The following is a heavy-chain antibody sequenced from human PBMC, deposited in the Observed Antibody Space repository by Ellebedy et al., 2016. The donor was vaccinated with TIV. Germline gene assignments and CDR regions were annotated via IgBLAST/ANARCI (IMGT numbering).Heavy chain of an antibody. CDR2: IKQDGSEK. CDR1: RFTFSSYW. CDR3: ARGYASPNY. J-gene: IGHJ4*02. V-gene: IGHV3-7*01. Sequence: PGGSLRLSCAASRFTFSSYWMSWVRQAPGKGLEWVANIKQDGSEKYYVDSVKGRFTISRENAKNSLYLQMNSLRAEDTAVYYCARGYASPNYWGQGTLVTVSS. D-gene: IGHD2-8*01.